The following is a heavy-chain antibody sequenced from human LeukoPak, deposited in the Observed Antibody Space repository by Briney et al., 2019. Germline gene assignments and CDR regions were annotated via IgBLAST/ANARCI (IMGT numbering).Heavy chain of an antibody. V-gene: IGHV5-10-1*01. D-gene: IGHD5-18*01. J-gene: IGHJ4*02. Sequence: GESLRISCKGSGHSFTSYWISWVRQMPGKGLEWMGRIDPSDSYTNYSPSFQGHVTISADKSISTAYLQWSSLKASDTAMYYCARHRDEVQLWFSWGQGTLVTVSS. CDR2: IDPSDSYT. CDR3: ARHRDEVQLWFS. CDR1: GHSFTSYW.